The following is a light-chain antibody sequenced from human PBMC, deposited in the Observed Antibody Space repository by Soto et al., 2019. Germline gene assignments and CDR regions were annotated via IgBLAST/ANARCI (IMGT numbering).Light chain of an antibody. V-gene: IGKV3-11*01. CDR3: QQRSKWPPKIT. J-gene: IGKJ5*01. Sequence: EIVLTQSPATLSLSPGERATLSCRASQSVSSYLAWYQQKPGQAPRLLIYDASNRATGIPARFSGSGSGTDFTLTISSLEPEDFAVYYCQQRSKWPPKITFGLGTRLEIK. CDR1: QSVSSY. CDR2: DAS.